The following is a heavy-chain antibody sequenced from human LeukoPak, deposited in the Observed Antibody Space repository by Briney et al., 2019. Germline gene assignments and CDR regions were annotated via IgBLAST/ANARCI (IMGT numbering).Heavy chain of an antibody. D-gene: IGHD2-2*01. CDR3: ARDQFVGGVVVPAARHYYMDV. V-gene: IGHV4-34*01. CDR1: GGSFSGYY. CDR2: INHSGST. J-gene: IGHJ6*03. Sequence: SETLSLTCAVYGGSFSGYYWSWIRQPPGKGLEWIGEINHSGSTNYNPSLKSRVTISVDTSKNQFSLKLSSVTAADTAVYYCARDQFVGGVVVPAARHYYMDVWGKGTTVTVSS.